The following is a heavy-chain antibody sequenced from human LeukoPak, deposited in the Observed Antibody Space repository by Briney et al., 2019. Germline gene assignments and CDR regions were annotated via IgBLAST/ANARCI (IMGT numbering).Heavy chain of an antibody. D-gene: IGHD2-8*01. CDR3: ARVDPNGYSDY. J-gene: IGHJ4*02. Sequence: SETLSLTCTVSGGSISSGSYYWSWIRQPAGKGLEWIGRIYTSGTIYNPSLKNRVTISLDTSKNQFSLKVSSVTAADTAVYYCARVDPNGYSDYWGQGTLVTVSS. CDR2: IYTSGT. V-gene: IGHV4-61*02. CDR1: GGSISSGSYY.